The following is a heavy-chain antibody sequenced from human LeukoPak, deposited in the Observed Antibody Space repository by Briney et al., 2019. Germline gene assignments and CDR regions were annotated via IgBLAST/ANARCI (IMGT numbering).Heavy chain of an antibody. D-gene: IGHD2-2*01. V-gene: IGHV1-69*05. CDR1: GGTFISYV. Sequence: GASVKVSCKASGGTFISYVISWVRQAPGQGLDWMGGIIPIFGTANYAQKFQGRVTITTDESTSTAYMELSSLRSEDTAVYYCARRLGYCSSTSCPFDYWGQGTLVTVSS. CDR3: ARRLGYCSSTSCPFDY. J-gene: IGHJ4*02. CDR2: IIPIFGTA.